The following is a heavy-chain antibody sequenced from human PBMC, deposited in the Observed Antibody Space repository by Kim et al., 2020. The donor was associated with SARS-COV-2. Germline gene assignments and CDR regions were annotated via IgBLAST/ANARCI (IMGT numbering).Heavy chain of an antibody. CDR1: GFTFSSYG. J-gene: IGHJ6*02. D-gene: IGHD2-15*01. CDR2: IWYDGSNK. Sequence: GGSLRLSCAASGFTFSSYGMHWVRQAPGKGLEWVAVIWYDGSNKYYADSVKGRFTISRDNSKNTLYLQMNSLRAEDTAVYYCAKDSGDVVVAATPNYYYGMDVWGQGTTVTVSS. V-gene: IGHV3-33*06. CDR3: AKDSGDVVVAATPNYYYGMDV.